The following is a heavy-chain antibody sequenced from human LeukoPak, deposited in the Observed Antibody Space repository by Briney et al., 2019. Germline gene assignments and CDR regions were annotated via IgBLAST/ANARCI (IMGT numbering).Heavy chain of an antibody. V-gene: IGHV3-21*04. Sequence: GGSLRLSCAASGFTFSSYSMNWVRQAPGKGLEWVSSISSSSYIYYADSVKGRFAISRDNSKNTLYLQMNSLRAEDTAVYYCAKDADTPMVTFDSWGQGTLVTVSS. CDR2: ISSSSYI. D-gene: IGHD5-18*01. J-gene: IGHJ4*02. CDR3: AKDADTPMVTFDS. CDR1: GFTFSSYS.